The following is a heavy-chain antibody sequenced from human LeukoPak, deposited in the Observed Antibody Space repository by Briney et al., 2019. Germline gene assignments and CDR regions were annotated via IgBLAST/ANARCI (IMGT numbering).Heavy chain of an antibody. CDR2: INSNSGHT. CDR3: VRDDGGYGLVSS. V-gene: IGHV1-46*01. D-gene: IGHD2-15*01. CDR1: GYTFTNYY. J-gene: IGHJ4*02. Sequence: ASVKVSCKTSGYTFTNYYMHWVRQAPGQGLEWMGIINSNSGHTTYAQKFQGRVTMTRDTSTTTADMELSSLRSEDTAVYYCVRDDGGYGLVSSWGQGTLVTVSS.